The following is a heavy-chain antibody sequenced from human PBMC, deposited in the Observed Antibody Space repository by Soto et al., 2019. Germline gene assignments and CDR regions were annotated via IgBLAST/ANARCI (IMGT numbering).Heavy chain of an antibody. D-gene: IGHD1-1*01. CDR3: TREPPHPTTGLNYFDH. V-gene: IGHV1-18*01. CDR2: ISPFNGHT. CDR1: GYTFIHFG. J-gene: IGHJ4*02. Sequence: QIQLVQSETEVKKPGASVKVSCKTSGYTFIHFGISWVRQAPGQGLEWMGWISPFNGHTQYAQTFQGRVTLTTDTSTATAYLELRSMRSDETAVYYGTREPPHPTTGLNYFDHWGWGTLFTVSS.